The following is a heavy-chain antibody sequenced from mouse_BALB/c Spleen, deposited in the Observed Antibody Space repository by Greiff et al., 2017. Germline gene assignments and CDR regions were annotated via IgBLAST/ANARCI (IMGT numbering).Heavy chain of an antibody. CDR2: ISIYYDNT. CDR3: ARGGVRPYFDY. Sequence: VQLVESGPELVRPGESVKISCKGSGYTFTDYAMHWVKQSHAKSLEWIGVISIYYDNTNYNQKFKGKATMTVDKSSSTAYMELARLTSEDSAIYYCARGGVRPYFDYWGQGTTLTVSS. J-gene: IGHJ2*01. CDR1: GYTFTDYA. D-gene: IGHD2-14*01. V-gene: IGHV1-67*01.